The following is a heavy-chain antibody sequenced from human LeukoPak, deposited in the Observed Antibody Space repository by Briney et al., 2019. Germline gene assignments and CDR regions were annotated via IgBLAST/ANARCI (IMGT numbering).Heavy chain of an antibody. CDR3: ARADDYGKNYGMDV. J-gene: IGHJ6*04. Sequence: EGSLRLSCAASGFTVSSNYMSWVRQAPGKGLEWVSVIYSGGSTYYADSVKGRFTISRVNSKNTLYLQMNGLRAEDTAVYYCARADDYGKNYGMDVWGKGTTVTVSS. CDR1: GFTVSSNY. D-gene: IGHD4-17*01. CDR2: IYSGGST. V-gene: IGHV3-53*01.